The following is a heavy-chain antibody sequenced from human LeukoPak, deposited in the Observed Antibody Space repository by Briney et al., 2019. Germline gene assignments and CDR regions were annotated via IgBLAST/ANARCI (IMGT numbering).Heavy chain of an antibody. CDR3: ARQIASAGTAGFDF. CDR2: IYSTGST. J-gene: IGHJ4*02. Sequence: SETLSLTCTGSGGSISSYYWSWIRQPAGKGLEWIGRIYSTGSTNYNPSLKSRVTMSVDTSKNQFSLRLRSVTAADTAVYYCARQIASAGTAGFDFWGQGALVTVSS. CDR1: GGSISSYY. V-gene: IGHV4-4*07. D-gene: IGHD6-13*01.